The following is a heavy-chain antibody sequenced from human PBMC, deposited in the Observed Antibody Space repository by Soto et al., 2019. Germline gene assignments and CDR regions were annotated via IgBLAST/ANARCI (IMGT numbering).Heavy chain of an antibody. Sequence: ASVKVSCKASGYTFTSYGITWVRQAPGQGLEWMGWISAYNGNTNYPQKLQGRVTMTTDTSTSTAYMELRSLRSDDTAVYYCARDPRIFHGYCYDPGTYCNGPDVSGKGTTLTVSS. CDR1: GYTFTSYG. J-gene: IGHJ6*04. CDR2: ISAYNGNT. V-gene: IGHV1-18*01. CDR3: ARDPRIFHGYCYDPGTYCNGPDV. D-gene: IGHD3-10*01.